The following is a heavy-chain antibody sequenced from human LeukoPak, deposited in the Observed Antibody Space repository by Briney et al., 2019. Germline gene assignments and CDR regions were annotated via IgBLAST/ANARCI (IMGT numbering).Heavy chain of an antibody. CDR1: GFTVSSNY. J-gene: IGHJ4*02. CDR2: IYSGGRS. D-gene: IGHD3-22*01. CDR3: ASGTIYYDNSGYDY. V-gene: IGHV3-66*01. Sequence: GGSLRLSCAASGFTVSSNYMSWVRQAPGKGLEWVSVIYSGGRSYYTDSVKGRFTISRDNSKNTLYLQMNSLRAEDTAVYYCASGTIYYDNSGYDYWGQGTLVIVSS.